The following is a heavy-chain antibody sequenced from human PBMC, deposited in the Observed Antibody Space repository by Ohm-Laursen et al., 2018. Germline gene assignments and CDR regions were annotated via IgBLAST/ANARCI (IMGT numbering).Heavy chain of an antibody. CDR1: GFTFSSYA. V-gene: IGHV3-23*01. J-gene: IGHJ4*02. D-gene: IGHD1-26*01. CDR2: ISGSGGST. CDR3: AKIGGSYLEYFDY. Sequence: SLRLSCAASGFTFSSYAMSWVRQAPGKGLEWVSAISGSGGSTYYAYSVKGRFTISRDNSKNTLYLQMNSLRAEDTAVYYCAKIGGSYLEYFDYWGQGTLVTVSS.